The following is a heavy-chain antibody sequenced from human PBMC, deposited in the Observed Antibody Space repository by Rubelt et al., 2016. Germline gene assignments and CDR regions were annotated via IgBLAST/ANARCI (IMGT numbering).Heavy chain of an antibody. CDR1: GGSLTDFY. CDR3: ARGGLRVGRAQHF. Sequence: QVQLRQWGAGLLKPSETLSLTCDVYGGSLTDFYWNWIRQTPGKGLEWIGDITHSGTTNYNPSLKRQVTISVDTSKKQFSLKLTSVTAADTAVYYCARGGLRVGRAQHFWSQGTLVTVSS. CDR2: ITHSGTT. D-gene: IGHD2/OR15-2a*01. J-gene: IGHJ4*02. V-gene: IGHV4-34*02.